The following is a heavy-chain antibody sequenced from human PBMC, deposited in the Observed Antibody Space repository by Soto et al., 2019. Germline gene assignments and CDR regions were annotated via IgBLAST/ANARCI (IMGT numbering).Heavy chain of an antibody. J-gene: IGHJ5*02. CDR1: GDSVSSNTAS. V-gene: IGHV6-1*01. D-gene: IGHD5-12*01. CDR3: AKGDNLGPKTGYASDP. CDR2: TYFRSKWYN. Sequence: SQTLSLTCAISGDSVSSNTASWNWIRQFTSRGLEWLGRTYFRSKWYNDYAVSVKSRIIINPDTSNNQFSLQLNSVTPEDTAVYFCAKGDNLGPKTGYASDPWGQGIMVTVSS.